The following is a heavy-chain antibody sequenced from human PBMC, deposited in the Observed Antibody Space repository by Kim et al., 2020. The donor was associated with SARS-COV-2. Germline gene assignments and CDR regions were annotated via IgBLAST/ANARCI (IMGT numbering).Heavy chain of an antibody. Sequence: GGSLRLSCAASGFTFSSYDMHWVRQATGKGLEWVSAIGTAGDTYYPGSVKGRFTISRENAKNSLYLQMNSLRAGDTAVYYCARGGVKWELTPPTNWGQGTLVTVSS. CDR2: IGTAGDT. J-gene: IGHJ4*02. CDR1: GFTFSSYD. D-gene: IGHD1-26*01. V-gene: IGHV3-13*01. CDR3: ARGGVKWELTPPTN.